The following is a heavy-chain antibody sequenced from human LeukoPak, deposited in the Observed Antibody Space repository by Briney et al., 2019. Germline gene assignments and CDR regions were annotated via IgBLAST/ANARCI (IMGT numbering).Heavy chain of an antibody. D-gene: IGHD3-10*01. CDR1: GDSVSSTSVA. Sequence: SQTLSLTCAISGDSVSSTSVAWNWIRQSPSRGLEWLGRTYYKSKWYNDYAVSVKSRITINPDTSKNQFSLQLNSVTAADTAVYYCARGQWFRAFWSRGTPVTVSS. CDR3: ARGQWFRAF. CDR2: TYYKSKWYN. J-gene: IGHJ4*02. V-gene: IGHV6-1*01.